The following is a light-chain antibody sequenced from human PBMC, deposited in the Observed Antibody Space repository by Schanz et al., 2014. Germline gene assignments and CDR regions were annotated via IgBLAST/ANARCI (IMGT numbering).Light chain of an antibody. Sequence: EIVMTQSPATLSVSPGERATLSCRASQSVSSNLAWYQQKPGQAPRLLIYDASNRATGIPARFSGSGSGTDFTLTISSLEPEDFAVYYCQHRNNWQWTFGQGTKVEI. V-gene: IGKV3-11*01. CDR1: QSVSSN. CDR2: DAS. J-gene: IGKJ1*01. CDR3: QHRNNWQWT.